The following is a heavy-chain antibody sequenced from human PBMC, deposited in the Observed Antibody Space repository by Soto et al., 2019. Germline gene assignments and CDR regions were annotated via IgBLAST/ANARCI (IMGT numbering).Heavy chain of an antibody. D-gene: IGHD6-13*01. Sequence: QITLKASGPTLVKPTQTLTLTCTFSGFSLSTSGVGVGWIRQSPGKALEWLALIYWDDDKRYSPSLESRLTINKDTSKNQVILRMTNMQPVDTATYYCAHRGRVGAAHYGMDVWGQGTTVTVSS. V-gene: IGHV2-5*02. J-gene: IGHJ6*02. CDR3: AHRGRVGAAHYGMDV. CDR1: GFSLSTSGVG. CDR2: IYWDDDK.